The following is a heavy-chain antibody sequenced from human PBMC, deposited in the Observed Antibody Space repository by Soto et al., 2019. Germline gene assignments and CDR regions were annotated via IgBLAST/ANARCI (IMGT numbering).Heavy chain of an antibody. J-gene: IGHJ4*02. D-gene: IGHD4-17*01. CDR2: IYYSGST. CDR1: GGSISIGGYY. V-gene: IGHV4-31*03. Sequence: QVQLQEAGPGLVKPSQTLSLTCTVSGGSISIGGYYCSWIRQHPGKGLEWIGYIYYSGSTYYKPSLKRRVTIALDTSKIQFSLKMSSVTAADTAVYYCARSPEATVTAFDYWGQGTLVTVSS. CDR3: ARSPEATVTAFDY.